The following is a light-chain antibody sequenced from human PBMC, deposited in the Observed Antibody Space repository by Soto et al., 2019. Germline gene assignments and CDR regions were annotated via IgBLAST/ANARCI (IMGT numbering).Light chain of an antibody. CDR3: CSYAGSSPVV. CDR2: EGS. Sequence: QSALTQPASVSGSPGQSITISCTGTSSDVGSYNLVSWYQQHPGKAPKLMIYEGSKRPSGVSNRFSGSKSGNTASLTISGLQAADEADYYCCSYAGSSPVVFGGGTKVTVL. CDR1: SSDVGSYNL. J-gene: IGLJ2*01. V-gene: IGLV2-23*01.